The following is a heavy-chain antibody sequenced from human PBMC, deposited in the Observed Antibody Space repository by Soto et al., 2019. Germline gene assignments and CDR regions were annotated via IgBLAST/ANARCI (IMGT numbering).Heavy chain of an antibody. V-gene: IGHV4-39*01. CDR3: ARPRSQYQLLSFGWFDP. Sequence: SETLSLTCTVSGGSISSSSYYWGWIRQPPGKGLEWIGSIYYSGSTYYNPSLKGRVTISVDTSKNQFSLKLSIVTAADTAVYYCARPRSQYQLLSFGWFDPWGQGTLVTVSS. CDR1: GGSISSSSYY. D-gene: IGHD2-2*01. CDR2: IYYSGST. J-gene: IGHJ5*02.